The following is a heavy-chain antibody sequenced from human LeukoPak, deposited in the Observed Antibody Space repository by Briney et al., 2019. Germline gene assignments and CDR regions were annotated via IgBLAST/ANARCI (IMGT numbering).Heavy chain of an antibody. CDR3: AKDAKYYYYMDV. J-gene: IGHJ6*03. V-gene: IGHV3-9*01. Sequence: GGSLRLSCAASGFTFDDYAMHWVRQAPGKGLEWVSGISWNCGSIGYADSVKGRFTISRDNAKNSLYLQMNSLRAEDTALYYCAKDAKYYYYMDVWGKGTTVTVSS. CDR2: ISWNCGSI. CDR1: GFTFDDYA.